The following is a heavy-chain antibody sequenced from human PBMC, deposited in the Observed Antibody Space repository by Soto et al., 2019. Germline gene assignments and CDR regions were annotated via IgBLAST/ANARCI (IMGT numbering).Heavy chain of an antibody. CDR2: ISGSGGST. CDR1: GFTFSSYA. D-gene: IGHD3-3*01. J-gene: IGHJ6*03. CDR3: AKDLPASHYDFWSGYPRAYYYYYYMDV. V-gene: IGHV3-23*01. Sequence: GGSLRLSCAASGFTFSSYAMSWVRQAPGKGLEWVSAISGSGGSTYYADSVKGRFTISRDNSKNTLYLQMNSLRAEDTAVYYCAKDLPASHYDFWSGYPRAYYYYYYMDVWGKGTTVTVSS.